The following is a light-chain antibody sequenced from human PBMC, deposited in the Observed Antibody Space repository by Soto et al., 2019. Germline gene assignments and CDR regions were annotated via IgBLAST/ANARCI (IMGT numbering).Light chain of an antibody. CDR3: SSYTSSSTLA. J-gene: IGLJ2*01. Sequence: QSVLTQPASVSGSPGQSITISCTGTSSDVGGYNYVSWYQQHPGKAPKLIIYDVSTRPSGVSNRFSGSKSGNTASLTISGLQAEDEADYYCSSYTSSSTLAFGGGTKLTVL. V-gene: IGLV2-14*01. CDR2: DVS. CDR1: SSDVGGYNY.